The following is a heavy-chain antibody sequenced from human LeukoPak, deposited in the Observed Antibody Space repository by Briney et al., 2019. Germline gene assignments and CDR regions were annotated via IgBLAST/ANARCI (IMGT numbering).Heavy chain of an antibody. CDR2: INHSGST. Sequence: SETLSLTCAVYGGSFSGYYWSWLRQPPGKGLEWIGEINHSGSTNYNPSLKSRVTISVDTSKNQFSLKLSSVTAADTAVYYCARHYTTYYYGSGSYSRVCWFDPWGQGTLVTVSS. D-gene: IGHD3-10*01. CDR1: GGSFSGYY. V-gene: IGHV4-34*01. J-gene: IGHJ5*02. CDR3: ARHYTTYYYGSGSYSRVCWFDP.